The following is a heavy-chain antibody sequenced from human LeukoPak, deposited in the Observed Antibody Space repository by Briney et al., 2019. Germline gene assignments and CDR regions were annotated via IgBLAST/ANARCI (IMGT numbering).Heavy chain of an antibody. CDR2: IYYSGST. V-gene: IGHV4-59*01. J-gene: IGHJ4*02. D-gene: IGHD4-17*01. CDR1: GGSISSYY. Sequence: SETLSLTRTVSGGSISSYYWSWIRQPPGKGLEWIGYIYYSGSTNYNPSLTSRVTISVDTSKNQFSLKLSSVTAGDTAVYYCASSYGDAYFDYWGQGTLVTVSS. CDR3: ASSYGDAYFDY.